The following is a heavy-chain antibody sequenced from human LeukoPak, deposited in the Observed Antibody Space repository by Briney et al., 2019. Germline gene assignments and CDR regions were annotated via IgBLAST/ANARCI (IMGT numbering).Heavy chain of an antibody. D-gene: IGHD6-19*01. Sequence: QPGGSLRLSCAASGFTFSSYAMHWVRQAPGKGLEWVAVISYDGSNKYYADSVKGRFTISRDNSKNTLYLQMNSLRAEDTAVYYCATQQWLVSDFDYWGQGTLVTVSS. CDR2: ISYDGSNK. CDR3: ATQQWLVSDFDY. J-gene: IGHJ4*02. CDR1: GFTFSSYA. V-gene: IGHV3-30*04.